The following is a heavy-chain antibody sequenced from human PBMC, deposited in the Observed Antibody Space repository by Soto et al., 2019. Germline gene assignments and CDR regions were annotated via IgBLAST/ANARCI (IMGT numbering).Heavy chain of an antibody. J-gene: IGHJ6*02. V-gene: IGHV4-39*01. CDR2: IYYSGST. CDR1: GGSISSNNFY. Sequence: SETLSLTCTVSGGSISSNNFYWAWIRQPPGKGLEWFGSIYYSGSTYYNPSLKSRVTISVDTSKNQFSLKLSSVTAADTAVYYCARHVGTAAPYPTLHYYYGMDVWGQGTTVTVSS. D-gene: IGHD6-13*01. CDR3: ARHVGTAAPYPTLHYYYGMDV.